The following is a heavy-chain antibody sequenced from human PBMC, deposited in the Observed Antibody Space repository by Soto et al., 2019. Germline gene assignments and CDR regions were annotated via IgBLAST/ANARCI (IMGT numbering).Heavy chain of an antibody. Sequence: QVQLVQSGAEVKKPGSSVKVSCKASGGSFSTYSISWVRQAPGQGLEWMGGIIPIFGTSNYAQKFQGRVTITADKSTNTAYMELSSLRSEDTAVYYCAITYGDYVVGAFDFWGQGTMVTVSS. CDR2: IIPIFGTS. CDR1: GGSFSTYS. CDR3: AITYGDYVVGAFDF. V-gene: IGHV1-69*06. J-gene: IGHJ3*01. D-gene: IGHD4-17*01.